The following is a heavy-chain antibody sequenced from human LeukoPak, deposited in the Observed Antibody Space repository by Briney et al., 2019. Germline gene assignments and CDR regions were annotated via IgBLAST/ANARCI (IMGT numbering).Heavy chain of an antibody. V-gene: IGHV2-5*02. Sequence: QSGPTLVKPTQTLTLTCTFSGFSLSASGVGVGWIRQPPGKALEWLAVIYWDDDKRYRPSLKNGLTITKDTSKNQVVLTMTNMDPVDTATYYCAHTRSGSYSRGVDYFAYWGQGTLVTVSS. CDR1: GFSLSASGVG. CDR3: AHTRSGSYSRGVDYFAY. D-gene: IGHD1-26*01. CDR2: IYWDDDK. J-gene: IGHJ4*02.